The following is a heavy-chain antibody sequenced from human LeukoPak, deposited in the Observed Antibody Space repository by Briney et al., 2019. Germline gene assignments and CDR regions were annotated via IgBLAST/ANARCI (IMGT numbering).Heavy chain of an antibody. V-gene: IGHV3-23*01. CDR2: ISGSGTDT. J-gene: IGHJ4*02. D-gene: IGHD6-19*01. CDR3: ARGPHSSGWFYFDY. Sequence: GGSLRLSCVASGFEFSIHDMSWGRQAPGKGPEWVSSISGSGTDTYYTDSVKGRFTISRDTSKNTLYMQMNNLRVEDTAVYYCARGPHSSGWFYFDYWGQGTLVTVSS. CDR1: GFEFSIHD.